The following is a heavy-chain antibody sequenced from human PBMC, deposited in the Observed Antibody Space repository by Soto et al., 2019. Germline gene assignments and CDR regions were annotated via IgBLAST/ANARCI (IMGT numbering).Heavy chain of an antibody. CDR2: ISGSGGST. Sequence: EVQLLESGGGLVQPGGSLRLSCAASGFTFSSYAMSWVRQAPGKWLEWVSAISGSGGSTYYADSVKGRFTISRDNSKNSLNPQMTSMRAEDTAVYYCANEVEQSSGFANFDYWGQRTLVTVSS. CDR1: GFTFSSYA. J-gene: IGHJ4*02. D-gene: IGHD6-19*01. V-gene: IGHV3-23*01. CDR3: ANEVEQSSGFANFDY.